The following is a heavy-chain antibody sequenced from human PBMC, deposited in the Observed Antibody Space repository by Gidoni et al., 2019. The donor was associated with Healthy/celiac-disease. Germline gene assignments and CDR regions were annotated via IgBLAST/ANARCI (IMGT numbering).Heavy chain of an antibody. CDR1: GGSISSYY. CDR3: ARAEMATIMGAFDI. Sequence: QVQLQESGPGLVKPSETLSLTCTGSGGSISSYYWSWIRQPPGKGLEWIGYIYYSGSTNYNPSLKSRVTISVDTSKNQFSLKLSSVTAADTAVYYCARAEMATIMGAFDIWGQGTMVTVSS. V-gene: IGHV4-59*01. D-gene: IGHD5-12*01. J-gene: IGHJ3*02. CDR2: IYYSGST.